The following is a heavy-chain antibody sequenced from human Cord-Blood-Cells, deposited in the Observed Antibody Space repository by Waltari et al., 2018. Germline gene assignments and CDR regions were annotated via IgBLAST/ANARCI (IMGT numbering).Heavy chain of an antibody. D-gene: IGHD3-9*01. Sequence: QLQLQESGPGLVKPSETLSLTCTVSGGSISSSSYYWGWIRQPPGKGLEWIGSIYYSGSTYYNPPLKSRVTISVDTSKNQFSLKLSSVTAADTAVYYCARLDYDILTGYPSGAFDIWGQGTMVTVSS. J-gene: IGHJ3*02. CDR3: ARLDYDILTGYPSGAFDI. V-gene: IGHV4-39*01. CDR1: GGSISSSSYY. CDR2: IYYSGST.